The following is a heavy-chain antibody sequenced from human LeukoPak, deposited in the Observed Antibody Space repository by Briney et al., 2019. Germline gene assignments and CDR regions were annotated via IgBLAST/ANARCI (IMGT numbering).Heavy chain of an antibody. CDR2: IYYSGST. V-gene: IGHV4-59*01. J-gene: IGHJ4*02. CDR1: GGSISSYY. D-gene: IGHD1-26*01. Sequence: PSETLSLTCTVSGGSISSYYWSWIRQPPGKGLEWIGYIYYSGSTNYNPSLKSRVTISVDTSKNQFSLKLSSVTAAVTSVYYCARTSWIVGAYYFDYWRQGTLVTVSS. CDR3: ARTSWIVGAYYFDY.